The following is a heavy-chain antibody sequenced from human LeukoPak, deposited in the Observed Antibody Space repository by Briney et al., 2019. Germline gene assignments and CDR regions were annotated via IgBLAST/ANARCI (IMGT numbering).Heavy chain of an antibody. CDR2: INWNGANT. CDR1: GFMFDEYG. D-gene: IGHD3-22*01. J-gene: IGHJ3*02. CDR3: ARVQYDTSGFYNAFDI. Sequence: RPGGSLRLSCAASGFMFDEYGMTWVRHVPGKGLEWVSGINWNGANTGYGDSVKGRFTVSRDNAKNSLHLHMRSLRAEDTALCYCARVQYDTSGFYNAFDIWGQGTMVIVSS. V-gene: IGHV3-20*04.